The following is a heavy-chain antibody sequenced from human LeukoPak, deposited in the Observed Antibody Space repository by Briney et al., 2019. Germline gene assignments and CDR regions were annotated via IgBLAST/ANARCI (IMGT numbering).Heavy chain of an antibody. V-gene: IGHV3-23*01. J-gene: IGHJ3*02. D-gene: IGHD3-22*01. CDR3: AKDYRGYYDSSGYIDAFDI. CDR1: GFTFSGSW. Sequence: GGSLRLSCAASGFTFSGSWMSWVRQAPGKGLEWVSAISGSGGSTYYADSVKGRFTISRDNSRNTLYLQMNSLRAEDTAVYYCAKDYRGYYDSSGYIDAFDIWGQGTMVTVSS. CDR2: ISGSGGST.